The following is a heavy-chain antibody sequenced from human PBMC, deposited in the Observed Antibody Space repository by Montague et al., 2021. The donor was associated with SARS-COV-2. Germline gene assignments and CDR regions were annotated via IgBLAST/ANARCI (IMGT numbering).Heavy chain of an antibody. CDR2: IYYTEST. V-gene: IGHV4-39*01. CDR1: GGSISTSTSY. CDR3: AGQRASSPFDH. Sequence: SETLSLTCTVSGGSISTSTSYWGWIRQPPGKGLEWIGSIYYTESTFYXPSLKSRVTISVDTSQNQFSLKLSSVTAADTAMYYCAGQRASSPFDHWGQGTLVTVSS. J-gene: IGHJ4*02. D-gene: IGHD6-13*01.